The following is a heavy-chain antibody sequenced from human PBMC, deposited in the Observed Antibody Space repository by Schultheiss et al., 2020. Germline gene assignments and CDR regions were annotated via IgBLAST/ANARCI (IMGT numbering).Heavy chain of an antibody. V-gene: IGHV3-53*05. CDR3: ARSLDRANPNTFAH. CDR2: IYSDCSK. Sequence: GGSLRLSCAVSGFTVSNDYMTWVRQAPGKGLEWVSIIYSDCSKYYDNADSVRGRFTISRDSSENTVYLQMKSLTSDDTAVYYCARSLDRANPNTFAHWGHGTLVTVSS. CDR1: GFTVSNDY. J-gene: IGHJ4*01. D-gene: IGHD5-18*01.